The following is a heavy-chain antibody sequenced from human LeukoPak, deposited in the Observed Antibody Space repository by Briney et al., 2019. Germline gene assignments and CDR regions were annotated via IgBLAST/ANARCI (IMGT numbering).Heavy chain of an antibody. J-gene: IGHJ4*02. Sequence: SETLSLTCTVSGYSISSGYYWGWIRQPPGKGLEWVGSIYHSGSTYYNPSLKSRVTISVDTSKNQSSLKLSSVTAADTAVYYCARDRRTTSYGSGKGGFDYWGQGTLVTVSS. V-gene: IGHV4-38-2*02. CDR2: IYHSGST. CDR3: ARDRRTTSYGSGKGGFDY. D-gene: IGHD3-10*01. CDR1: GYSISSGYY.